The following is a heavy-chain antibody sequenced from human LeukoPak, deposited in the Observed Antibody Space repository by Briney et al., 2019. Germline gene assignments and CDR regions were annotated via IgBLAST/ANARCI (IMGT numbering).Heavy chain of an antibody. CDR2: VYYGRTT. D-gene: IGHD4/OR15-4a*01. Sequence: SETLSLTCTVSAASISSSSHHWGWIRQSPGKGLEWIGSVYYGRTTYYSPSLDSRVTISLDTSANQFSLQLNSVTAADTAVYYCVRHDGRGGATMGAFDSWGQGSLVTVSS. V-gene: IGHV4-39*01. CDR1: AASISSSSHH. J-gene: IGHJ5*01. CDR3: VRHDGRGGATMGAFDS.